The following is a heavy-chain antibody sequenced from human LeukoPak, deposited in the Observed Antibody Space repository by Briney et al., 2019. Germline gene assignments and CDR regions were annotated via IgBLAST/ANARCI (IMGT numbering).Heavy chain of an antibody. V-gene: IGHV3-21*01. J-gene: IGHJ3*02. Sequence: GGSLRLSCAASGFTFSSYSMNWVRQAPGKGLEWVSSISSGSSYISYADSVKGRFTISRDNAKNSLYLQMNSLRAEDTAVYYCAKALGYCSSTSCYAFDIWGQGTMVTVSS. CDR2: ISSGSSYI. CDR3: AKALGYCSSTSCYAFDI. CDR1: GFTFSSYS. D-gene: IGHD2-2*01.